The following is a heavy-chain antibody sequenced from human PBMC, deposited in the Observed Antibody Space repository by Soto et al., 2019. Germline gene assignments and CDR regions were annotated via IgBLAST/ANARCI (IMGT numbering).Heavy chain of an antibody. D-gene: IGHD1-7*01. CDR3: ARDGWITGTTWCEY. CDR2: ISAYNGNT. CDR1: GYTFTSYG. J-gene: IGHJ4*02. Sequence: QVQLVQSGAEVKNPGASVKVSCKASGYTFTSYGISWVRQAPGQGLEWLGWISAYNGNTNYAQKLQGRVTMTTDTSTSTGYMELRSLRSDDTAVYSWARDGWITGTTWCEYWGQGTLVTVSS. V-gene: IGHV1-18*01.